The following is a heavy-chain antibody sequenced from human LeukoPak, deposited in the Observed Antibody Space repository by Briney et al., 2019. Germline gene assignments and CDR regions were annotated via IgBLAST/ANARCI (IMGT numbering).Heavy chain of an antibody. Sequence: ASVKVSCKASGGTFSSYAISWVRQAPGQGLEWMGWISPYKGNTNYAQKVQGRVTMTTDTSTSTVYMELRSLRSDDTAVYYCATVGGWGPTDYGDNVYWGQGTLVTVSS. CDR2: ISPYKGNT. CDR3: ATVGGWGPTDYGDNVY. D-gene: IGHD4-17*01. V-gene: IGHV1-18*01. J-gene: IGHJ4*02. CDR1: GGTFSSYA.